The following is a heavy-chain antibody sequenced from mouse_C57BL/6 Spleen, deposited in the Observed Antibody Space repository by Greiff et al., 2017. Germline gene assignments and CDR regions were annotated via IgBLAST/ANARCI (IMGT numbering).Heavy chain of an antibody. J-gene: IGHJ1*03. CDR3: ARGGLDYGSSPWYCDV. Sequence: VQLKQSGPELVKPGDSVKISCKASGYSFTGYFMNWVMQSHGKSLEWIGRINPYNGDTFYNQKFKGKATLTVDKSSSTAHMELRSLTSEDSAVXYCARGGLDYGSSPWYCDVWGTGTTVTVSS. D-gene: IGHD1-1*01. V-gene: IGHV1-20*01. CDR2: INPYNGDT. CDR1: GYSFTGYF.